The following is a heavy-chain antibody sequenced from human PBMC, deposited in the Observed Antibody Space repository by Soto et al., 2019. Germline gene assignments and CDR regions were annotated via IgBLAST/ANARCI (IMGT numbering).Heavy chain of an antibody. J-gene: IGHJ4*02. CDR3: ARDRPRYCSGGSCASNY. CDR2: ISAYNGNT. CDR1: GYTFTSYG. D-gene: IGHD2-15*01. V-gene: IGHV1-18*04. Sequence: WASVKVSCKASGYTFTSYGISWVRQAPGQGLEWMGWISAYNGNTNYAQKLQGRVTMTTDTSTSTAYMELRSLRSDDTAVYYCARDRPRYCSGGSCASNYWGQGTLVTVSS.